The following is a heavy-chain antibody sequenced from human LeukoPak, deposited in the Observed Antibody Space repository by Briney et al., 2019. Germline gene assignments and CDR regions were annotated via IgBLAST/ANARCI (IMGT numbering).Heavy chain of an antibody. Sequence: GGSLRLSCAASGFTFSSYSMNWVRQAPGKGLEWVSYISSSSSTIYYADSVKGRFTISRGNAKNSLYLQMNSLRDEDTAVYYCAKVIREVDMSHDYWGQGALVTVSS. D-gene: IGHD5-24*01. CDR3: AKVIREVDMSHDY. CDR2: ISSSSSTI. J-gene: IGHJ4*02. CDR1: GFTFSSYS. V-gene: IGHV3-48*02.